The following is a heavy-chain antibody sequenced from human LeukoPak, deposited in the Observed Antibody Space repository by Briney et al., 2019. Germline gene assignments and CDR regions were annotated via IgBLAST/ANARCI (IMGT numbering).Heavy chain of an antibody. CDR2: INPSGGST. CDR1: GYTFTSYY. D-gene: IGHD6-19*01. Sequence: GASVKVSCKASGYTFTSYYMHWVRQAPGQGLEWMGIINPSGGSTSYAQKFQDRVTMTRDTSTSTVYMELSSLRSEDTAVYYCAREKLAVAVQAPSFDYWGQGTLVTVSS. CDR3: AREKLAVAVQAPSFDY. J-gene: IGHJ4*02. V-gene: IGHV1-46*01.